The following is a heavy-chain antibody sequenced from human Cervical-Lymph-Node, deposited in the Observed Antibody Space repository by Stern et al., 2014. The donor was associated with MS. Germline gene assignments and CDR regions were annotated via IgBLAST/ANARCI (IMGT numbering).Heavy chain of an antibody. V-gene: IGHV4-31*03. CDR3: ARVSGSYFRYFDL. CDR2: IYFSGRP. Sequence: QVQLQQSGPGLVKPSQTLSLTCTVSGGSISSGGYYWSWIRQHPGKGLEWVGYIYFSGRPYYNPSLKSRVTISVDTSKNQFSLKLSSVTAADTAVYYCARVSGSYFRYFDLWGRGTLVTVSS. J-gene: IGHJ2*01. CDR1: GGSISSGGYY. D-gene: IGHD1-26*01.